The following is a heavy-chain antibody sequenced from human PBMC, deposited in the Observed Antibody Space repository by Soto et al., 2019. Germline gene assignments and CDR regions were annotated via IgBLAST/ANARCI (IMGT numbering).Heavy chain of an antibody. Sequence: ASVKVSCKASGYTFTSYGISWVRQAPGQGLEWMGWTSAYNGNTNYAQKLQGRVTMTTDTSTSTAYMELRSLRSDDTAVYYCARGYCSGGSCYSSSYYYGMDVWG. CDR1: GYTFTSYG. J-gene: IGHJ6*02. CDR2: TSAYNGNT. V-gene: IGHV1-18*01. CDR3: ARGYCSGGSCYSSSYYYGMDV. D-gene: IGHD2-15*01.